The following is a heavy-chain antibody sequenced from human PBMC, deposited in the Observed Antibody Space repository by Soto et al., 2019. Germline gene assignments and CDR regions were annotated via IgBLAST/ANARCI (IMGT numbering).Heavy chain of an antibody. V-gene: IGHV3-33*01. Sequence: GGSLRLSCAASGFTFSSYGMHWVRQAPGKGLEWVAVIWYDGSNKYYADSVKGRFTISRDNSKNTLYLQMNSLRAEDTAVYYCARARGSSWEYNWFDPWGQGTLVTV. CDR1: GFTFSSYG. CDR2: IWYDGSNK. J-gene: IGHJ5*02. D-gene: IGHD6-13*01. CDR3: ARARGSSWEYNWFDP.